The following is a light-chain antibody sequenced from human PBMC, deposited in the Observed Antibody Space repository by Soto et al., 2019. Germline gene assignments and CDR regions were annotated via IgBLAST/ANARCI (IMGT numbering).Light chain of an antibody. CDR3: QQYSTLPHT. V-gene: IGKV3-20*01. Sequence: EIVLTQSPGTLSLSPGETASLSCLASQSVISDFLAWYQQIPGQAPRLLIYGISSRATGIPDRFSGSGSGTDFTLTISRLEPEDFVLYYCQQYSTLPHTFGQGTKLEV. J-gene: IGKJ2*01. CDR1: QSVISDF. CDR2: GIS.